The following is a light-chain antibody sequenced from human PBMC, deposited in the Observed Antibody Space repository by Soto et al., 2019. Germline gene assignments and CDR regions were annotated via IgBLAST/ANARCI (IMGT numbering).Light chain of an antibody. J-gene: IGKJ5*01. CDR2: GAF. Sequence: PGARATLSCMASPSVTNFLAWYQQKPGQAPRLLIYGAFNRATGIPARFSGSGSGTDFTLTISSLEPEDSAVYYCQQRNVWPPVTFGQRTRLEI. V-gene: IGKV3-11*01. CDR3: QQRNVWPPVT. CDR1: PSVTNF.